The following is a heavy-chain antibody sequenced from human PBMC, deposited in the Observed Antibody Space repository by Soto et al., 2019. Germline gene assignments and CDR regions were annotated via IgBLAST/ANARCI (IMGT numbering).Heavy chain of an antibody. Sequence: ETQSVRNTVLWGSSIGHYGSWILKPPEKGLEWIGYIYYSGSTNYNPSLKSRVTISVDTSKNQFSLKLSSVTAADTAVYYCARQEAVSGPSFDFSGQGTLLTVSS. V-gene: IGHV4-59*08. CDR1: WGSSIGHY. D-gene: IGHD6-19*01. J-gene: IGHJ4*02. CDR3: ARQEAVSGPSFDF. CDR2: IYYSGST.